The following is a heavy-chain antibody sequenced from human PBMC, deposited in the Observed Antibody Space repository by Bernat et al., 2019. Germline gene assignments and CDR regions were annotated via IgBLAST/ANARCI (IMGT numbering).Heavy chain of an antibody. CDR3: VGYGGNSV. Sequence: EVQLVESGGDLVQPGGSLRLSCAVPGFSVTRNHVGWVRQASGKGLEWVSFFYGAEITTYGDSVKGRFTISRDNSKNTVYLQMNKVRAEDTALYYCVGYGGNSVWGQGTRVTVSS. V-gene: IGHV3-66*01. D-gene: IGHD2-21*02. J-gene: IGHJ4*02. CDR1: GFSVTRNH. CDR2: FYGAEIT.